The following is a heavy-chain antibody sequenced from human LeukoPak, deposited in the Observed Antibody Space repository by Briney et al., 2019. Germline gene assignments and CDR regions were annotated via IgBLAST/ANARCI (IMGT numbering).Heavy chain of an antibody. D-gene: IGHD1-26*01. CDR2: IYHSGST. CDR1: GYSISSGYY. V-gene: IGHV4-38-2*02. CDR3: ASRSGSYYYYYYGMDV. J-gene: IGHJ6*02. Sequence: SETLSLTCTVSGYSISSGYYWGWIRQPPGKGLEWIGSIYHSGSTYYNPTLKSRVTISVDTSKNQFSLKLSSVTAADTAVYYCASRSGSYYYYYYGMDVWGQGTTVTVSS.